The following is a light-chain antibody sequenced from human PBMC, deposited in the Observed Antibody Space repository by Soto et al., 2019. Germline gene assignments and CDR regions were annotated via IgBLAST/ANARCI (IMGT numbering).Light chain of an antibody. V-gene: IGKV1-5*03. Sequence: DIQMTQSPSTLSASVGDRVTITCRASQSLNNWLAWFQQKPGKAPKVLIYKVSNLESGVPSRFSGSGSGTEVTLPISSLQPDDFATYYCQQYNSNPWTFGQGTKVEIK. CDR2: KVS. CDR1: QSLNNW. J-gene: IGKJ1*01. CDR3: QQYNSNPWT.